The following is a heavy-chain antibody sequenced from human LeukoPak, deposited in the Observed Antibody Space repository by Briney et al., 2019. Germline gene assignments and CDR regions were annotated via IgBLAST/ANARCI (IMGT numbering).Heavy chain of an antibody. CDR1: GYTFTGYY. CDR3: ARHYGSGSYYLGF. CDR2: INPNSGGT. J-gene: IGHJ4*02. Sequence: ASVKVSCKAPGYTFTGYYMHWVRQAPGQGLEWMGWINPNSGGTNYAQKLQGRITMTTDTSTSTAYMELRSLRSDDTAVYYCARHYGSGSYYLGFWGQGTLVTVSS. D-gene: IGHD3-10*01. V-gene: IGHV1-2*02.